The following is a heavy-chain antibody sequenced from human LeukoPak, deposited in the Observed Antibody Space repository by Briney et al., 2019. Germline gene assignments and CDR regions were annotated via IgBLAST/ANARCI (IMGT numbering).Heavy chain of an antibody. CDR2: IYHSGST. V-gene: IGHV4-38-2*02. CDR1: GYSISSGYY. J-gene: IGHJ4*02. Sequence: SETLSLTCTVSGYSISSGYYWGWIRQPPGKGLEWIGSIYHSGSTYYNPSLKSRVTISVDTSKNQFSLKLSSVTAADTAVYYCARGDEWIFGVVDYWGQGTLVTVSS. D-gene: IGHD3-3*01. CDR3: ARGDEWIFGVVDY.